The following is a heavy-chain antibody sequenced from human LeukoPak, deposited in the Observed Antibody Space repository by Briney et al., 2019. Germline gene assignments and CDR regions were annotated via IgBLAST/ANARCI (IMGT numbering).Heavy chain of an antibody. CDR1: GFTFSSYA. J-gene: IGHJ4*02. CDR3: ARAGLMVRGVEFDY. V-gene: IGHV3-23*01. D-gene: IGHD3-10*01. CDR2: ISGSGGST. Sequence: GGSLGLSCAASGFTFSSYAMSWVRQAPGKGLEWVSAISGSGGSTYYADSVKGRFTISRDNSKNTLYLQMNSLRAEDTAVYYCARAGLMVRGVEFDYWGQGTLVTVSS.